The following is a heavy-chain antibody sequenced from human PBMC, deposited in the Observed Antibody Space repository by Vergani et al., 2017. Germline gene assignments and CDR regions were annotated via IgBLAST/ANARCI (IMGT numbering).Heavy chain of an antibody. Sequence: EVQLVPSGAEVTKPGDSLKISCQGSGYSITNYWIAWVRPRPGKGLDWMGLIYAGDSDVRYSPSFQGQVTMSGDKSLRTAYLQWSSLKASDTATYYCAKTRDFSSLYSAYRWFDPVGQGTQVTVSS. D-gene: IGHD3-3*01. V-gene: IGHV5-51*03. CDR3: AKTRDFSSLYSAYRWFDP. CDR2: IYAGDSDV. J-gene: IGHJ5*02. CDR1: GYSITNYW.